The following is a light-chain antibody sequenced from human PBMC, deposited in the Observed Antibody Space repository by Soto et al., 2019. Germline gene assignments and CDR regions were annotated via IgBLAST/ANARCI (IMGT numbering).Light chain of an antibody. CDR1: QGINTD. J-gene: IGKJ4*01. CDR2: GAS. V-gene: IGKV1-9*01. Sequence: DVQLTQSPSFLSASVGDRVTITCRASQGINTDLAWYQQKPGKAPDLLIYGASTLQGGVPSRFIGGGSGTEFTLTINTLQPGDFATSYCQQLNSYPQVTFGGGTKVEIK. CDR3: QQLNSYPQVT.